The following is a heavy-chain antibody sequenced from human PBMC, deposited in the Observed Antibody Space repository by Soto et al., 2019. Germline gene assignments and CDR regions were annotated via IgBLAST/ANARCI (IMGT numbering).Heavy chain of an antibody. D-gene: IGHD2-15*01. J-gene: IGHJ4*02. Sequence: PGGSLRLSCAASGFSFSNYAMNWVRQAPGKGLEWVAMINRGASGTHYVDSVKGRFTISRDNAKNSLYLQMNSLRVEDTAVYYCATLDTAEIQTAAYWGQGTLVTVSS. CDR3: ATLDTAEIQTAAY. CDR1: GFSFSNYA. CDR2: INRGASGT. V-gene: IGHV3-7*01.